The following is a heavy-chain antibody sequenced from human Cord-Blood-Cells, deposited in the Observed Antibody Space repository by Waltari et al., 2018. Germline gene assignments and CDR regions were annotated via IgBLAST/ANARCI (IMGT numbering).Heavy chain of an antibody. CDR1: GGSFSGYY. D-gene: IGHD2-2*02. CDR2: INHSGSP. Sequence: QVQLQQWGAGLLKPSETLSLTCAVYGGSFSGYYWSWIRQPPGKGLEWIGEINHSGSPKHQPSLKMRVNITVDTSKNHFPLKVSSVTAADTAVYYCARAGRSAISFDYWGQGTLVTVSS. J-gene: IGHJ4*02. CDR3: ARAGRSAISFDY. V-gene: IGHV4-34*01.